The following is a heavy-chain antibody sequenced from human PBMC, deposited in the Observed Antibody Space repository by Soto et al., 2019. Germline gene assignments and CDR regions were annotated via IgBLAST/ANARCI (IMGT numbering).Heavy chain of an antibody. V-gene: IGHV1-2*02. Sequence: ASVKVSCKASGYTFTDYSVHWVRQAPGQGLEWMGWISPNNGGTNYAPKFQGRVTMTRDTSVSTAYVELSGLKSDDTAVYYCARSIWYGETLKNGMDVWGQGTTVTVYS. CDR2: ISPNNGGT. CDR3: ARSIWYGETLKNGMDV. J-gene: IGHJ6*02. D-gene: IGHD3-10*01. CDR1: GYTFTDYS.